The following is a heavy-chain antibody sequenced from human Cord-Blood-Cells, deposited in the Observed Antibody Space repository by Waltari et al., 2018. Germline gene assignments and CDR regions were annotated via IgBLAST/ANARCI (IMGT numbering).Heavy chain of an antibody. CDR1: GFIFSSYA. Sequence: LESGGGLVQPGGSLRLSCAASGFIFSSYAMSWVRQAPGKGLEWVSAISGSGGSTYYADSVKGRFTISRDNSKNTLYLQMNSLRAEDTAVYYCAKPRITMVRGASFDYWGQGTLVTVSS. J-gene: IGHJ4*02. CDR2: ISGSGGST. D-gene: IGHD3-10*01. V-gene: IGHV3-23*01. CDR3: AKPRITMVRGASFDY.